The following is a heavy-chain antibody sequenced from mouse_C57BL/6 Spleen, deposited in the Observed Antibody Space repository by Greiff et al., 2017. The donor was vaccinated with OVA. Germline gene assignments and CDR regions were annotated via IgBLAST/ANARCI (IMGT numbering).Heavy chain of an antibody. CDR1: GYTFTSYW. Sequence: VQLQQPGTELVKPGASVKLSCKASGYTFTSYWMHWVQQRPGQGLEWIGNINPSNGGTNYNEKFKSKATLTVDKSSSTAYMQLSSLTSEDSAVYYCARSNYYGSSYGWYFEVWGTGTTVTVSS. V-gene: IGHV1-53*01. D-gene: IGHD1-1*01. J-gene: IGHJ1*03. CDR3: ARSNYYGSSYGWYFEV. CDR2: INPSNGGT.